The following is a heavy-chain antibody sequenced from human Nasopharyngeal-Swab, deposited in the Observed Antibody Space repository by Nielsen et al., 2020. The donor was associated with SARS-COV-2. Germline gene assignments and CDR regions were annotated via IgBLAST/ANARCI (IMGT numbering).Heavy chain of an antibody. D-gene: IGHD5-18*01. CDR3: ARDRGYSYGDPLSYFDY. Sequence: PGKGLEWIGNIHYSGNTNYNPSLKSRVTMSVDTSTDQFSLKLRSVTAADTAVYYCARDRGYSYGDPLSYFDYWGQGTLVTVSS. J-gene: IGHJ4*02. V-gene: IGHV4-59*13. CDR2: IHYSGNT.